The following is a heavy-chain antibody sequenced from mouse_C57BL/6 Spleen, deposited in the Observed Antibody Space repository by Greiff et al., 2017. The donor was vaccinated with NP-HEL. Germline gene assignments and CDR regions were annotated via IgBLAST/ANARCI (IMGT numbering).Heavy chain of an antibody. CDR2: IDPNSGGT. D-gene: IGHD2-3*01. V-gene: IGHV1-72*01. CDR3: ARRDGYSLYYLDY. Sequence: QVQLQQPGAELVKPGASVKLSCKASGYTFTSYWMHWVQQRPGRGLEWIGRIDPNSGGTTYNEKFTSKATLTVDTPSSTAYMQLSSLPSEDSAVYVCARRDGYSLYYLDYWGQGTTLTVSA. J-gene: IGHJ2*01. CDR1: GYTFTSYW.